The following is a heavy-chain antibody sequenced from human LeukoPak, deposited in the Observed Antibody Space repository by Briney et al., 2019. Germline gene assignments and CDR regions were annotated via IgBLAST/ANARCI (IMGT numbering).Heavy chain of an antibody. CDR2: INPSGGST. D-gene: IGHD3-22*01. V-gene: IGHV1-46*01. J-gene: IGHJ4*02. Sequence: EASVTVSCKASGYTFTSYYMHWVRQAPGQGLEWMGIINPSGGSTSYAQKFQGRVTMTRDTSTSTVYMELSSLRSEDTAVYFCARGTGSRGYYDSSGYYLSYWGQGTLVTVSS. CDR3: ARGTGSRGYYDSSGYYLSY. CDR1: GYTFTSYY.